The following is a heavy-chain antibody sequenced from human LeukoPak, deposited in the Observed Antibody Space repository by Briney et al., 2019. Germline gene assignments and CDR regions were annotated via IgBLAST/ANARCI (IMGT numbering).Heavy chain of an antibody. J-gene: IGHJ6*03. D-gene: IGHD2-15*01. V-gene: IGHV3-23*01. CDR2: ISGTGSST. CDR1: GFTFSTYA. CDR3: AKGGGTSSSYYMDV. Sequence: GGSLRLSCEASGFTFSTYAMSWVRQAPGKGLEWVSTISGTGSSTHYADSVRGRFTISRDNSKNTLYLQMDTLRAEDTALYYCAKGGGTSSSYYMDVWGKGTPVTVSS.